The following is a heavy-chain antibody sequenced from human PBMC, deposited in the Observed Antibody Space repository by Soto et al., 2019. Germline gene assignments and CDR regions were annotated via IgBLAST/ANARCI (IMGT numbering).Heavy chain of an antibody. CDR3: DTDRFPQLPFLERLSREKDDFDF. J-gene: IGHJ3*01. CDR1: GYNLTELS. Sequence: GASVKVYWKVSGYNLTELSMHWVRQAPGKGLEWMGGFDPEDGETIYAQKFQGRGTMTENTSTDTAYMELKSLRPEDTAVYYCDTDRFPQLPFLERLSREKDDFDFWGQGTMVTVSS. CDR2: FDPEDGET. D-gene: IGHD3-3*01. V-gene: IGHV1-24*01.